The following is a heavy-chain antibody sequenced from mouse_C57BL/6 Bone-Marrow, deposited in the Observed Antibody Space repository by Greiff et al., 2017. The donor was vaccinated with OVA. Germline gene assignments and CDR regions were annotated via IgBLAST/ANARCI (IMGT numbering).Heavy chain of an antibody. CDR3: ARNRGITTVVATRYFDV. D-gene: IGHD1-1*01. V-gene: IGHV2-2*01. J-gene: IGHJ1*03. CDR1: GFSLTSYG. CDR2: IWSGGST. Sequence: VKLVESGPGLVQPSQSLSITCTVSGFSLTSYGVHWVRQSPGKGLEWLGVIWSGGSTDYNAAFISRLSISKDNSKSQVSFKMNSLQADDTAIYYCARNRGITTVVATRYFDVWGTGTTVTVSS.